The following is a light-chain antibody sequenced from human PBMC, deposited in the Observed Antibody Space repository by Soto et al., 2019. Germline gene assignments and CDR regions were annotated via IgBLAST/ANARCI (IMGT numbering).Light chain of an antibody. CDR3: QHTYSSPRT. Sequence: DIQMTQPPSSLSASIADRVTITCRASQTVSIYLNWYRQKPGKAPELLIFAASDLQSGVPSRFSGSGSGTDFTLTISSLQPEDFATYYCQHTYSSPRTFGQGTKVDIK. CDR2: AAS. J-gene: IGKJ1*01. CDR1: QTVSIY. V-gene: IGKV1-39*01.